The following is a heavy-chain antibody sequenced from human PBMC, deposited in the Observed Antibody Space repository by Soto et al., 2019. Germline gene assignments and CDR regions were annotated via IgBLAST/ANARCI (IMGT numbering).Heavy chain of an antibody. V-gene: IGHV1-69*12. J-gene: IGHJ5*02. CDR1: GGTFSSYS. D-gene: IGHD3-16*01. CDR3: ARGGTLKPFDP. Sequence: QVQLVQSGPEVKEPGSSVKVSCKTSGGTFSSYSLNWVRQAPGQGLEWMGVITPLYGTKNYAQRFRGRVTSDADESTSPVFMALTRATPDDTAVYFCARGGTLKPFDPWGQGTLVTVSS. CDR2: ITPLYGTK.